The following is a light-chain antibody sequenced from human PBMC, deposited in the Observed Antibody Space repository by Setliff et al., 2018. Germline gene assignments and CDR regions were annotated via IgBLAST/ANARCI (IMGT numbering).Light chain of an antibody. CDR1: SSNIGAAYD. J-gene: IGLJ1*01. Sequence: QSALAQPPSVSGAPGQRVTISCTGSSSNIGAAYDVHWYQHLPGTAPKLLIFANSNRPSGVPDRFSGSKSGTSASLAITGLQAEDEADYYCQSYDSSLSGYVFGTGTKV. CDR2: ANS. CDR3: QSYDSSLSGYV. V-gene: IGLV1-40*01.